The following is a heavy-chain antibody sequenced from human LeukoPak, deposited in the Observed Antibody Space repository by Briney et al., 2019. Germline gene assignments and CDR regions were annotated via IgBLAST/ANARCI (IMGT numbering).Heavy chain of an antibody. CDR1: GFSLSGYW. Sequence: PGGSLRLSCVASGFSLSGYWMYWVRQAPGKGLMYISRNNGDWSTTNYADVVKGRFTMSRDNVKNTLYLQMNSLRIEDTAVYYCARDPRNVGLAPWGQGTLVTVSS. D-gene: IGHD2-15*01. J-gene: IGHJ5*02. CDR2: NNGDWSTT. V-gene: IGHV3-74*01. CDR3: ARDPRNVGLAP.